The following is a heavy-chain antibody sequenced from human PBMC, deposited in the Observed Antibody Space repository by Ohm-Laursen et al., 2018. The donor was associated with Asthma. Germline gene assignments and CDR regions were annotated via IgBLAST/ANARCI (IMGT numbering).Heavy chain of an antibody. Sequence: SDTLSLTCTLSGASFSTYYWGWIRQPPGKGLEWIGYIHYTGNTNYNAALKSRVTISGDMSKNQFSLKVSSVTAADTAVYFCARLSISGFYSWIDPWGQGTLVTVSS. CDR2: IHYTGNT. D-gene: IGHD2-21*01. V-gene: IGHV4-59*07. CDR1: GASFSTYY. CDR3: ARLSISGFYSWIDP. J-gene: IGHJ5*02.